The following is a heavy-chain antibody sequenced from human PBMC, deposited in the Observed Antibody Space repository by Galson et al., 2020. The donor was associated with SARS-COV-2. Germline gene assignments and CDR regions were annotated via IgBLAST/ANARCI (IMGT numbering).Heavy chain of an antibody. V-gene: IGHV4-4*02. J-gene: IGHJ5*02. CDR2: IYHSGST. Sequence: SETLSLTCAVSGGSISSSNWWSWVRQPPGKGLEWIGEIYHSGSTNYNPSLKSRVTISVDKSKNQFSLKLSSVTAADTAVYYCARVAPDSQLPYNWFDPWGQGTLVTVSS. CDR3: ARVAPDSQLPYNWFDP. D-gene: IGHD2-2*01. CDR1: GGSISSSNW.